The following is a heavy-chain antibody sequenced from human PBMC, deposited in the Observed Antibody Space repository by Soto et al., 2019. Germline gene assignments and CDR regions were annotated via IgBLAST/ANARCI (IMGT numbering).Heavy chain of an antibody. CDR1: GVSISSYY. CDR2: ISNSGST. D-gene: IGHD2-15*01. J-gene: IGHJ5*02. CDR3: ARVLVGAGPNDWFDP. V-gene: IGHV4-59*01. Sequence: QVQLQESGPGLVKPSETLSLTCSVSGVSISSYYWSWIRQTPGMGLEWIAYISNSGSTNYNPSLNRRVTISVDTSKNQLSLRLNSVTAADSGVYYCARVLVGAGPNDWFDPWGQGALVTVSS.